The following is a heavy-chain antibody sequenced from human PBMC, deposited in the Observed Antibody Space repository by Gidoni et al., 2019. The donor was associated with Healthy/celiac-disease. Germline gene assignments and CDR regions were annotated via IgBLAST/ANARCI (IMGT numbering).Heavy chain of an antibody. CDR3: ARGRVYGGNPEAFRY. CDR1: GFTFSSYW. J-gene: IGHJ4*02. D-gene: IGHD2-15*01. V-gene: IGHV3-74*01. CDR2: INSDGSST. Sequence: EVQLVESGGGLVQPGGSLRLSCAASGFTFSSYWMHWVRQAPGKGLVWVSRINSDGSSTSYADSVKGRFTISRDNAKNTLYLQMNSLRAEDTAVYYCARGRVYGGNPEAFRYWGQGTLVTVSS.